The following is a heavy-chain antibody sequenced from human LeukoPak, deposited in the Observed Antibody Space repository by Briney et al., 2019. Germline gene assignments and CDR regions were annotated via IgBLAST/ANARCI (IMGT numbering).Heavy chain of an antibody. D-gene: IGHD1-14*01. J-gene: IGHJ5*02. CDR1: GFTFSSFW. CDR2: INQDGSGK. V-gene: IGHV3-7*01. CDR3: ARGVSGEP. Sequence: GGSLRLSCAASGFTFSSFWMSWVRQAPGKGLGWVANINQDGSGKYFVDSVKGRFTISRDNAKNSLYLQMNSLRAEDTAAYYCARGVSGEPWGQGTLVTVSS.